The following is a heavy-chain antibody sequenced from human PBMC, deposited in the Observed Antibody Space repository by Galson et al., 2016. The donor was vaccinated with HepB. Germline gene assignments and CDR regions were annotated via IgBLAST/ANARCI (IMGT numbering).Heavy chain of an antibody. D-gene: IGHD2-2*01. CDR1: GASISSHTHY. V-gene: IGHV4-39*01. CDR2: HYYSGSI. Sequence: LSLTCNVSGASISSHTHYWAWLRQPPGKELEWIGAHYYSGSIYYNPSLESRVSLSVDTSKNQVSLRLRSVTAADTAVYYCASTSRDSFCSTTSCYFDYWGREPWSPSPQ. CDR3: ASTSRDSFCSTTSCYFDY. J-gene: IGHJ4*02.